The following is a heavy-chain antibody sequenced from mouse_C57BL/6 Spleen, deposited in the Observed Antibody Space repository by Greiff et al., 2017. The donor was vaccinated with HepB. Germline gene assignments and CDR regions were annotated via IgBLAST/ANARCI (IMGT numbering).Heavy chain of an antibody. V-gene: IGHV1-82*01. CDR2: IYPGDGDT. CDR1: GYAFSSSW. J-gene: IGHJ1*03. CDR3: ARSNSNHWYFDV. D-gene: IGHD2-5*01. Sequence: QVHVKQSGPELVKPGASVKISCKASGYAFSSSWMNWVKQRPGKGLEWIGRIYPGDGDTNYNGKFKGKATLTADKSSSTAYMQLSSLTSEDSAVYFCARSNSNHWYFDVWGTGTTVTVSS.